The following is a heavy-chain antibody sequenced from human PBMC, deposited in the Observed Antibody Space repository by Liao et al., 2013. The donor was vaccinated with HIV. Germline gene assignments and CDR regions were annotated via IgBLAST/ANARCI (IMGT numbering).Heavy chain of an antibody. CDR1: GASIRSASYY. Sequence: QLQLQESGPRLVKSSETLSLTCTVSGASIRSASYYWGWIRQPAGKGLEWIGRIYTSGSTNYNPSLKSRVTISVDTSKNQFSLKLSSVTAADTAVYYCAREGPDRGVILYFDYWGQGTLVTVSS. D-gene: IGHD3-10*01. J-gene: IGHJ4*02. CDR2: IYTSGST. CDR3: AREGPDRGVILYFDY. V-gene: IGHV4-61*02.